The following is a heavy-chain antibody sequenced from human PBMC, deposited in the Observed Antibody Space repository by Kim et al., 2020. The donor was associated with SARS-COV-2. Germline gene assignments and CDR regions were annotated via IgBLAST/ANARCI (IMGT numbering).Heavy chain of an antibody. V-gene: IGHV2-5*02. D-gene: IGHD3-16*01. J-gene: IGHJ5*02. CDR1: GFSLSTSGVG. CDR2: IYWDDDK. Sequence: SGPTLVKPTQTLTLTCTFSGFSLSTSGVGVGWIRQPPGKALEWLALIYWDDDKRYSPSLKSRLTITKDTSKNQVVFTMTNMDPVDTATYYCAHTLFSVWVLGGWFDPWGQGTLVTVSS. CDR3: AHTLFSVWVLGGWFDP.